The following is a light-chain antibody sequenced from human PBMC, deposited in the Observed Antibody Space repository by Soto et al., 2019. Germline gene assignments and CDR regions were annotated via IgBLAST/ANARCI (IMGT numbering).Light chain of an antibody. CDR3: AAWDGSLNNVL. J-gene: IGLJ2*01. Sequence: QSVLTQPPSACGTPGQRVTISCSGGGSSIGTNTVNWYRQLPGTAPKLLIYGNNQRPSGVPDRFSGSKSGTSASLAISGLQSEDEAEYYCAAWDGSLNNVLFGGGTKVTVL. CDR2: GNN. V-gene: IGLV1-44*01. CDR1: GSSIGTNT.